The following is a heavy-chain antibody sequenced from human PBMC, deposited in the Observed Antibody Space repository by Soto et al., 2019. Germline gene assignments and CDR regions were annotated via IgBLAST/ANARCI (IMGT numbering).Heavy chain of an antibody. CDR1: GGSFSGYY. CDR3: ARGALGYDFWSGYYMGRYFDY. V-gene: IGHV4-34*01. Sequence: PSETLSLTCAVYGGSFSGYYWSWIRQPPGKGLEWIGEINHSGSTNYNPSLKSRVTISVDTSKNQFSLKLSSVTAADTAVYYCARGALGYDFWSGYYMGRYFDYWAREPWSPSPQ. D-gene: IGHD3-3*01. J-gene: IGHJ4*02. CDR2: INHSGST.